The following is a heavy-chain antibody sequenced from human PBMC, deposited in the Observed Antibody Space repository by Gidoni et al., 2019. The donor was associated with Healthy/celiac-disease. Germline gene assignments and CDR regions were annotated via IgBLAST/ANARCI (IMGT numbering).Heavy chain of an antibody. CDR1: GFTFSSYA. Sequence: EVQLLESGGGLVQPGGSLRLSCAASGFTFSSYAMSWVRQAPGKGLEWVSAISGSGGSTYYADYVKGLFTISRDNSKNTLYLQMNSLRAEDTAVYYCAKATGSGSSLFYYGMDVWGQGTTVTVSS. CDR3: AKATGSGSSLFYYGMDV. D-gene: IGHD3-10*01. CDR2: ISGSGGST. J-gene: IGHJ6*02. V-gene: IGHV3-23*01.